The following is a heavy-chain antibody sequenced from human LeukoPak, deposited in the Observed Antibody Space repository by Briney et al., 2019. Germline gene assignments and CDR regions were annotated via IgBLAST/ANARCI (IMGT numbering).Heavy chain of an antibody. Sequence: PGRSLRLSCAASGFTFSSYAMHWIRQAPGKGLEWVGVISYDGSNKYYADSVKGRFTISRDNSKNTMYLQMNRLRAADAAASYCSRARDTAIANSYYFDYWGQGTMVTVSS. CDR3: SRARDTAIANSYYFDY. V-gene: IGHV3-30-3*01. CDR1: GFTFSSYA. CDR2: ISYDGSNK. J-gene: IGHJ4*02. D-gene: IGHD5-18*01.